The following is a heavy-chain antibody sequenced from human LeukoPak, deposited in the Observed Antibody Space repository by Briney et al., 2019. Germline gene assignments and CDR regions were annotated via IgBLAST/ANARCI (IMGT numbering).Heavy chain of an antibody. CDR3: ARGDLDILTGYLS. D-gene: IGHD3-9*01. V-gene: IGHV1-8*01. J-gene: IGHJ4*02. CDR1: GYTLTELS. CDR2: MNPNSGNT. Sequence: ASVKVSCKVSGYTLTELSMHWVRQATGQGLEWMGWMNPNSGNTGYAQKFQGRVTMTRNTSISTAYMELSSLRSEDTAVYYCARGDLDILTGYLSWGQGTLVTVSS.